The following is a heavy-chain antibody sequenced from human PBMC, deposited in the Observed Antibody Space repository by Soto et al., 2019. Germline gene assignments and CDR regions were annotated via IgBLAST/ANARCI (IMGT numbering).Heavy chain of an antibody. V-gene: IGHV1-18*01. Sequence: GASVKVSCKASGYTFTSYGVSWVRQAPGQGLEWMGWISGYNGNTNYVQKLQGRVTMTADESTSTAYMELSSLRSEDTAVYYCAIEYSSSPPYYPIGYWGQGTLVTVSS. J-gene: IGHJ4*02. CDR2: ISGYNGNT. CDR1: GYTFTSYG. CDR3: AIEYSSSPPYYPIGY. D-gene: IGHD6-6*01.